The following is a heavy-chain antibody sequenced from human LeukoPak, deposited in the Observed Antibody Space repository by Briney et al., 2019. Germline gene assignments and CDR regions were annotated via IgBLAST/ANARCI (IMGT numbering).Heavy chain of an antibody. J-gene: IGHJ4*02. CDR3: ARLAQASGTYGFDY. Sequence: SSETLSLTCTVSGGSISTNNYYWGWVRQPPGKGLEWIATIYYSGSSYYNPSLKSRVTISVDTSKNQFSLKLSSVNAADTAVYYCARLAQASGTYGFDYWGQGTLVTVSS. CDR1: GGSISTNNYY. V-gene: IGHV4-39*01. CDR2: IYYSGSS. D-gene: IGHD3-10*01.